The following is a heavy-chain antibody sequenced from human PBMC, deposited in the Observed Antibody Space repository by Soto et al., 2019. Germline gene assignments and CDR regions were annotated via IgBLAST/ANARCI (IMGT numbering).Heavy chain of an antibody. CDR1: GGSFSGYY. V-gene: IGHV4-34*01. J-gene: IGHJ4*02. CDR2: INHSGST. D-gene: IGHD5-18*01. Sequence: QVQLQQWGAGLLKPSETLSLTCAVYGGSFSGYYWSWIRQPPGKGLEWIGEINHSGSTNYNPSLKSRVTISVDTSKNQFSLKLSSVTAADTAVYYCASKRIRGYSYGYSFGYSYWGQGTLVTVSS. CDR3: ASKRIRGYSYGYSFGYSY.